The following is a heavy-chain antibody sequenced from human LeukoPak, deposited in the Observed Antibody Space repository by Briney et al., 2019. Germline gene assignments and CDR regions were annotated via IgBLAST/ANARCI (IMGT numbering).Heavy chain of an antibody. CDR1: GFTFSSYA. D-gene: IGHD2-2*01. Sequence: GGSLRLSCAASGFTFSSYAMSWVRQAPGKGLEWVSAISGSGGSTYYADSVKGRFTISRDNSKNTLYLQMNSLRAEDTAVHYCAKDLYRIVVVPAAPSGFDYWGQGTLVTVSS. J-gene: IGHJ4*02. V-gene: IGHV3-23*01. CDR3: AKDLYRIVVVPAAPSGFDY. CDR2: ISGSGGST.